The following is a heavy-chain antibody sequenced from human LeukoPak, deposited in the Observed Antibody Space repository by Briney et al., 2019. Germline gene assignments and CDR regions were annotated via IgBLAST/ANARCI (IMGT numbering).Heavy chain of an antibody. J-gene: IGHJ4*02. CDR3: ARERTTIVSGTTIGAY. CDR1: GFSFSSYE. V-gene: IGHV3-48*03. CDR2: IIGSGNTI. D-gene: IGHD2/OR15-2a*01. Sequence: GGSLRLSCSASGFSFSSYEMNWVRQAPGKGLEWISYIIGSGNTIYYADSVKGRFTISRDNAKNSLFLQMNSLTADDTAVYYCARERTTIVSGTTIGAYWGQGTLVTVSS.